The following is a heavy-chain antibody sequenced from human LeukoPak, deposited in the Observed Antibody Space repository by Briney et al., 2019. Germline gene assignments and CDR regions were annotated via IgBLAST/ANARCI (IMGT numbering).Heavy chain of an antibody. Sequence: PGGSLRLSCAASGFTFSSYGMHWVRQAPGKGLEWVAFIRYDGSNKYYADSVKGRFTISRDNSKNTLYLQMNSLRAEDTAVYYCARAGTYYYDSSGYYGNWFDPWGQGTLVTVSS. CDR1: GFTFSSYG. V-gene: IGHV3-30*02. CDR3: ARAGTYYYDSSGYYGNWFDP. J-gene: IGHJ5*02. CDR2: IRYDGSNK. D-gene: IGHD3-22*01.